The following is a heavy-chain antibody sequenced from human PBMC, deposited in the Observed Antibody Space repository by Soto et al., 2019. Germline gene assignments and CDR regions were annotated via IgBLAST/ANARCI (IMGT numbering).Heavy chain of an antibody. CDR1: GFTFDDYA. CDR3: TTTYPNDDSGVVAY. Sequence: EVQLVESGGGLVQPGRSLRLSCAASGFTFDDYAMHWVRQAPGKGLEWVSGITWNSGSKDYADSVKGRFTISRDNLKNSLYLQMNSLRCEGTALYYCTTTYPNDDSGVVAYWGQGTLVTVSS. V-gene: IGHV3-9*01. CDR2: ITWNSGSK. J-gene: IGHJ4*02. D-gene: IGHD1-1*01.